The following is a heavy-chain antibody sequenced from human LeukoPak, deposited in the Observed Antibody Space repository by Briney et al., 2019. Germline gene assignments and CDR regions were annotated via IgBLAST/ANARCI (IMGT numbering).Heavy chain of an antibody. CDR2: IYYSGST. CDR1: GGSISSSSYY. Sequence: PSEILSLTCTVSGGSISSSSYYWGWIRQPPGKGLEWIGSIYYSGSTYYNPSLKSRVTISVDTSKNQFSLKLSSVTAADTAVYYCARWSRYCSGGSCYRAVSSWNYFDYWGQGTLVTVSS. CDR3: ARWSRYCSGGSCYRAVSSWNYFDY. V-gene: IGHV4-39*01. D-gene: IGHD2-15*01. J-gene: IGHJ4*02.